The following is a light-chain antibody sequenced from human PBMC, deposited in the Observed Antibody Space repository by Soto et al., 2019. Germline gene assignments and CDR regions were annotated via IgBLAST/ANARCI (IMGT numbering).Light chain of an antibody. J-gene: IGKJ1*01. CDR2: GAS. CDR1: QSVSSR. V-gene: IGKV3-20*01. CDR3: QQYSSSGT. Sequence: EIVLTQSPGTLSLSPGERATLSCRASQSVSSRLAWYQQRPGQAPRLLISGASSRATGIPDRFSGSGSGTDFTLTISRLDPEDFAVYYCQQYSSSGTFGQGTRWIS.